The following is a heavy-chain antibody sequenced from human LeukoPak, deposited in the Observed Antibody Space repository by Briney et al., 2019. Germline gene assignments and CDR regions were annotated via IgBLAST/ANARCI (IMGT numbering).Heavy chain of an antibody. V-gene: IGHV4-38-2*02. J-gene: IGHJ4*02. Sequence: SETLSLTCTVSGYSISIGYYWGWIRQPPGKGLEWIGSIYHSGSTYYNPSLKSRVTISVDTSKNQFSLKLSSVTAADTAVYYCARVPVYSSGLDYWGQGTLVTVSS. D-gene: IGHD6-19*01. CDR3: ARVPVYSSGLDY. CDR2: IYHSGST. CDR1: GYSISIGYY.